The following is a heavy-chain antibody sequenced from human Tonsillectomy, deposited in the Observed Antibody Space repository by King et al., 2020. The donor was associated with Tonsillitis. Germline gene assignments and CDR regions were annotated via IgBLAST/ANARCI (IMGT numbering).Heavy chain of an antibody. D-gene: IGHD6-19*01. Sequence: VQLVESGGGVVQPGRSLRLSCAASGFTFSSYAMHWVRQAPGKGLEWVAVISYDGSNKYYADSVKGRFTISRDNSKNTLYLQMNSLRAEDTAVYYCARDKAAVAGLFDYWGQGTLVTVSS. J-gene: IGHJ4*02. CDR2: ISYDGSNK. V-gene: IGHV3-30*04. CDR1: GFTFSSYA. CDR3: ARDKAAVAGLFDY.